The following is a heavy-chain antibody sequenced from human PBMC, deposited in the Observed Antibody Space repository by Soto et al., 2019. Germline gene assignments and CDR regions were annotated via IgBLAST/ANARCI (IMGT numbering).Heavy chain of an antibody. D-gene: IGHD3-22*01. V-gene: IGHV3-64D*06. Sequence: PGGSLRLSCSASGFTFNIYAMHWVRQAPWKGLEYVSSISTNGGNTDYADSVKGRFTISRDNSKNTVYLQMSSLRAEDTAVYYCVKGEYYYDSSGYYPFDYWGRGTLVTVSS. J-gene: IGHJ4*02. CDR1: GFTFNIYA. CDR2: ISTNGGNT. CDR3: VKGEYYYDSSGYYPFDY.